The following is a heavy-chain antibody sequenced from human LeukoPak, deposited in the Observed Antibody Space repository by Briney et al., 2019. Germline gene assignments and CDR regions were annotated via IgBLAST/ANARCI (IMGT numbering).Heavy chain of an antibody. D-gene: IGHD3-22*01. CDR1: GYIFTNYW. CDR2: IYPGDSDT. CDR3: ARDTSGYYFLDL. J-gene: IGHJ2*01. Sequence: GESLKISCKGSGYIFTNYWIAWVRQMPGKGLEWMGIIYPGDSDTKYSPSFEGQVTISADKSINTAYLQWNSLKASDTAIYYCARDTSGYYFLDLWGRGTLVIVSS. V-gene: IGHV5-51*01.